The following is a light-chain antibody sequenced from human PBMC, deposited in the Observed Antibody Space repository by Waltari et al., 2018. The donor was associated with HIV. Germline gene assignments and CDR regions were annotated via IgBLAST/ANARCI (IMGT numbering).Light chain of an antibody. CDR2: EVT. CDR1: SSDVGAFDY. Sequence: QSALTQPASVSASPGQSITISCTGTSSDVGAFDYVSWFQQHPGKAPQLIIYEVTLRPSGMSDRFSGSKSGNTASLTVSGLQAEDEADYYCSSYATNYHYVFGTGTKVTVL. V-gene: IGLV2-14*01. CDR3: SSYATNYHYV. J-gene: IGLJ1*01.